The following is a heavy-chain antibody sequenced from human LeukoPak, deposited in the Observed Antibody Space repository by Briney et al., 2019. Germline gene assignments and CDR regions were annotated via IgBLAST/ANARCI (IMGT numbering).Heavy chain of an antibody. Sequence: PGGSLRLSCAASGFTFSSYSMNWVRQAPGKGLEWVSSFSSGSGYIYYADSVKGRFTISRENAKNSLSLQLNSLRAEDTAVYYCARHSSPDYCGQGTLVTVSS. D-gene: IGHD2/OR15-2a*01. CDR2: FSSGSGYI. CDR3: ARHSSPDY. V-gene: IGHV3-21*01. J-gene: IGHJ4*02. CDR1: GFTFSSYS.